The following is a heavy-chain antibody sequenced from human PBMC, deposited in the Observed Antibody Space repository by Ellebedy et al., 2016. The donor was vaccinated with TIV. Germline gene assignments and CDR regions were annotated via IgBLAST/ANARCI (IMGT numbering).Heavy chain of an antibody. CDR1: GFTFNNYA. V-gene: IGHV3-30-3*01. D-gene: IGHD3-16*01. Sequence: GESLKISCAASGFTFNNYAMHWVRQAPGKGLEWVAVLSFDGSSEFYADSVKGRFTISRDNAKRSLFLQMNSLRVDDTAVYYCVTRGQSYGRWGQGSLVTISS. CDR2: LSFDGSSE. J-gene: IGHJ4*02. CDR3: VTRGQSYGR.